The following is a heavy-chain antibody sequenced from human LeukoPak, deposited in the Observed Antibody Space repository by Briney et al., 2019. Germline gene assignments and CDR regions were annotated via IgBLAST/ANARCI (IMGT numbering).Heavy chain of an antibody. J-gene: IGHJ6*03. CDR3: TTGVFKYGPVTGAGYMDV. Sequence: NPGGSLRLSCAASGFTFSNAWMSWVRQAPGKGLEWVGRIKSKTDGGTTDYAAPVKGRFTISRDDSKNTLYLQMNSLKTEDTAVYYCTTGVFKYGPVTGAGYMDVWGKGTTVTVSS. V-gene: IGHV3-15*01. CDR2: IKSKTDGGTT. CDR1: GFTFSNAW. D-gene: IGHD5-18*01.